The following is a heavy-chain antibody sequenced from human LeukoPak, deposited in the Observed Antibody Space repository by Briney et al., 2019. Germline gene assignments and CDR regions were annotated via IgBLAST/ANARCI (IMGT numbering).Heavy chain of an antibody. V-gene: IGHV3-11*04. CDR1: GFTFSDYY. J-gene: IGHJ4*02. Sequence: PGGSLRLSCAASGFTFSDYYMSWIRQAPGKGLGWVSYISSSGSTIYYADSVKGRFTISRDNAKNSLYLQMNSLRAEDTAVYYCARDPTKTGTTYNYWGQGTLVTVSS. D-gene: IGHD1-7*01. CDR3: ARDPTKTGTTYNY. CDR2: ISSSGSTI.